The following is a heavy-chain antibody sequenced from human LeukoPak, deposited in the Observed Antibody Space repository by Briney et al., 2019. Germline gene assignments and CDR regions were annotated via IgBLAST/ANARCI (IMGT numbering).Heavy chain of an antibody. CDR3: ARGVTENSGWYGNAFDI. CDR2: IYHSGST. CDR1: GYSISSGYY. Sequence: PSETLSLTCTVSGYSISSGYYWGWIRQPPRKGLEWIGSIYHSGSTYYNPSLKSRVTISVDTSKNQFSLKLSSVTAADTAVYYCARGVTENSGWYGNAFDIWGQGTMVTVSS. J-gene: IGHJ3*02. D-gene: IGHD6-19*01. V-gene: IGHV4-38-2*02.